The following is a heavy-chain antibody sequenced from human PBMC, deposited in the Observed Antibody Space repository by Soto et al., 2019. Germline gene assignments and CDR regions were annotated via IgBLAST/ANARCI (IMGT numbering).Heavy chain of an antibody. CDR2: ISYDGSNK. CDR1: GFTFSSYG. Sequence: GGSRRLFCTASGFTFSSYGLHWVRQAPGKGLEWGAVISYDGSNKYYADSVKGRFTISRDNSKNTLYLQMNSLRAEDTAVYYCARVPDYWGQGILVTGS. D-gene: IGHD2-2*01. CDR3: ARVPDY. V-gene: IGHV3-30*03. J-gene: IGHJ4*02.